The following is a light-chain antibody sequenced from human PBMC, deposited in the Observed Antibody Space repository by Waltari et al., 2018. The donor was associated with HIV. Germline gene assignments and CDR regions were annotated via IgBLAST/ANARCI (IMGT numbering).Light chain of an antibody. V-gene: IGLV2-8*01. J-gene: IGLJ1*01. CDR3: ASYRGISNPYV. CDR1: SSDMSEYSC. Sequence: QSALTQPPSASGSPGQSITISCTGTSSDMSEYSCVSWYQHHPGRAPKLIIFGVNERPSGVPDRFSGSRSGYSASLTVSGLQAEDEADYYCASYRGISNPYVFGTGTKVTVL. CDR2: GVN.